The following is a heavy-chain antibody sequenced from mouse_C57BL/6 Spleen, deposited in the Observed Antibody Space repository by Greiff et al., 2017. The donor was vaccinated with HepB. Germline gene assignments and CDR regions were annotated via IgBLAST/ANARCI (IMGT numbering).Heavy chain of an antibody. V-gene: IGHV5-4*01. CDR2: ISDGGSYT. J-gene: IGHJ4*01. D-gene: IGHD1-1*01. CDR3: ARITTVEAMDY. Sequence: EVQLQQSGGGLVKPGGSLKLSCAASGFTFSSYAMSWVRQTPEKRLEWVATISDGGSYTYYPDNVKGRFTISRDNAKNNLYLQMSHLKSEDTAMYYCARITTVEAMDYWGQGTSVTVSS. CDR1: GFTFSSYA.